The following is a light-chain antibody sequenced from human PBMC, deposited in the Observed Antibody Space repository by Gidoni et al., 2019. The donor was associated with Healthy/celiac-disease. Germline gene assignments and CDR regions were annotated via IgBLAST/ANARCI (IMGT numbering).Light chain of an antibody. CDR2: GAS. CDR3: QQYGSSPPLT. Sequence: VSSQSPGTLSLAPGERATLSCRASQSFSSSYLAWYQQKPGQAPRLLIYGASSRATGIPDRFSGSGSGTDFTLTISRLEPEDFAVYYCQQYGSSPPLTFGGGTKVEIK. V-gene: IGKV3-20*01. CDR1: QSFSSSY. J-gene: IGKJ4*01.